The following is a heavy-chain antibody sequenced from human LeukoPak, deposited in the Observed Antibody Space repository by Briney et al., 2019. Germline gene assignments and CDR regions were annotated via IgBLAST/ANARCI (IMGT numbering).Heavy chain of an antibody. J-gene: IGHJ3*02. V-gene: IGHV1-69*06. CDR3: ARGMVRSEYDAFDI. Sequence: ASVKVSCKASGGTFSSYAISWVRQAPGQGLEWMGGIIPIFGTANYAQKFQGRVTITADKSTSAAYMELSSLRSEDTAVYYCARGMVRSEYDAFDIWGQGTMVTVSS. CDR2: IIPIFGTA. CDR1: GGTFSSYA. D-gene: IGHD4/OR15-4a*01.